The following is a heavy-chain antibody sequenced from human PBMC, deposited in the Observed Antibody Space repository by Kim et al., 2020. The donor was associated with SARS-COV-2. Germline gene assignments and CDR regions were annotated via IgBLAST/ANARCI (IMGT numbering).Heavy chain of an antibody. CDR3: ATRYSSGSYYFPDY. D-gene: IGHD1-26*01. CDR2: FDPEDGET. J-gene: IGHJ4*02. CDR1: GYTLTELS. Sequence: ASVKVSCKVSGYTLTELSMHWVRQAPGKGLEWMGGFDPEDGETIYAQKFQGRVTMTEDTSTDTAYMELSSLRSEDTAVYYCATRYSSGSYYFPDYWGQGTLVTVSS. V-gene: IGHV1-24*01.